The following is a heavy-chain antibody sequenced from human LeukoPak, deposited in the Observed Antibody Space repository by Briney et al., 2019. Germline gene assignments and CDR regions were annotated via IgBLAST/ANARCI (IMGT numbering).Heavy chain of an antibody. CDR3: ARDDYSRPALGAFDI. CDR1: GGSISSGGYY. D-gene: IGHD2-15*01. V-gene: IGHV4-31*03. J-gene: IGHJ3*02. CDR2: IYYSGST. Sequence: SETLSLTCTVSGGSISSGGYYWSWIRQHPGKGLEWIGYIYYSGSTYYNPSLKSRVTTSVDTSKNQFSLKLSSVTAADTAVYYCARDDYSRPALGAFDIWGQGTMVTVSS.